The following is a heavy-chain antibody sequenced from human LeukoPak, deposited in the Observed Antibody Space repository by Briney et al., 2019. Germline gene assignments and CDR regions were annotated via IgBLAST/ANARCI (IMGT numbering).Heavy chain of an antibody. CDR1: GGSFSGYY. CDR2: INHSGST. V-gene: IGHV4-34*01. D-gene: IGHD2-2*01. CDR3: ARALPKLGYCSSTSCYAVYFDY. J-gene: IGHJ4*02. Sequence: SETLSLTCAVYGGSFSGYYWSWIRQPPGKGLEWIGEINHSGSTNYNPSLKSRVTISVDTSKNQFSLKLSSVTAADAAVYYCARALPKLGYCSSTSCYAVYFDYWGQGTLVTVSS.